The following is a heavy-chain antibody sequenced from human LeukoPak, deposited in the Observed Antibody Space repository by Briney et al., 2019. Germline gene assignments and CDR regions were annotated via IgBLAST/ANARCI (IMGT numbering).Heavy chain of an antibody. V-gene: IGHV3-21*04. J-gene: IGHJ6*03. D-gene: IGHD5-12*01. CDR3: ARAPVAYYYYMDV. CDR2: ISSSSSYI. Sequence: PGGSLRLSCAASGFTFTDYSMTWVRQAPGKGLEWVSSISSSSSYIYYADSVKGRFTISRDNAKNSLYLQMNSLRGDDTAVYYCARAPVAYYYYMDVWGKGTTVTVSS. CDR1: GFTFTDYS.